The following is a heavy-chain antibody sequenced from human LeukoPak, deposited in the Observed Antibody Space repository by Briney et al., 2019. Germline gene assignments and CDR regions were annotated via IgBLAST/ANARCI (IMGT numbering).Heavy chain of an antibody. J-gene: IGHJ3*02. CDR1: GFTFSSYD. CDR2: IGTAGDT. CDR3: ARASHIVATIAAFDI. Sequence: GGSLRLSCAASGFTFSSYDMHWVCQATGKGLEWVSAIGTAGDTYYPGSVKGRFTISRENAKNSLYLQMNSLRAGDTAVYYCARASHIVATIAAFDIWGQGTMVTVSS. V-gene: IGHV3-13*01. D-gene: IGHD5-12*01.